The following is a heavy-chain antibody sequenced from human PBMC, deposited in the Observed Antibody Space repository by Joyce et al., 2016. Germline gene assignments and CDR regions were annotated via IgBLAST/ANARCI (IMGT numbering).Heavy chain of an antibody. Sequence: QVQLVQSGAEVKKPGASVKVSCQASGYTFNNYGLNWVRQAPGQGLEWMGWVSGYNGNTYYAQGLQVRVTMTTESSTSTADMELRSLRSDDTAVYYCARIGLPLRYFDWLFDYWGQGTLVTVSS. V-gene: IGHV1-18*01. CDR3: ARIGLPLRYFDWLFDY. CDR2: VSGYNGNT. CDR1: GYTFNNYG. D-gene: IGHD3-9*01. J-gene: IGHJ4*02.